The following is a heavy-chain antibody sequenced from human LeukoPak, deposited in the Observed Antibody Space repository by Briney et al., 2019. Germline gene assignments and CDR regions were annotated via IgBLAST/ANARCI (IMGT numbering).Heavy chain of an antibody. D-gene: IGHD3-22*01. CDR1: GGSISSYY. Sequence: PSETLSLTCTASGGSISSYYWGWIRQPPGKGLEWIACISYSGSTKYNPSLKSRVTISVDTSKNQLSLKLSSVTAADTAVYYCAREPGFDSSGYLNWFDPWGQGTLVTVSS. CDR2: ISYSGST. V-gene: IGHV4-59*01. CDR3: AREPGFDSSGYLNWFDP. J-gene: IGHJ5*02.